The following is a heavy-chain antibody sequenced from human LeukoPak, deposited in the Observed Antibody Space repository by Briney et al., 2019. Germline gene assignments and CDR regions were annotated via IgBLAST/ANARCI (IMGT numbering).Heavy chain of an antibody. V-gene: IGHV3-21*01. J-gene: IGHJ4*02. CDR3: ARDRETGYCSSTSCYYFDY. CDR1: GFTFSSYS. D-gene: IGHD2-2*01. CDR2: ISSSSSYV. Sequence: GGSLRLSCAASGFTFSSYSMNWVRQAPGKGLEWVSSISSSSSYVYYADSVKGRFTISRDNAENSLFLQMNSLRAEDTAMYYCARDRETGYCSSTSCYYFDYWGQGTLVTVSS.